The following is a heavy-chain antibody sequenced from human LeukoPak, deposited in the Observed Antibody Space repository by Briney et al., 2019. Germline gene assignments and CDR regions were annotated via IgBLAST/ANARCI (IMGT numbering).Heavy chain of an antibody. CDR2: INHSGST. CDR1: GGSFSGYY. CDR3: ARGGPITMVRGLNWFDP. Sequence: SETLSLTCAVYGGSFSGYYWSWIRQPPGKGLEWIGEINHSGSTNYNPSLKSRVTISVDTSKNQFSLKLSSVTAADTAVYYCARGGPITMVRGLNWFDPWGQGTLVTVSS. J-gene: IGHJ5*02. D-gene: IGHD3-10*01. V-gene: IGHV4-34*01.